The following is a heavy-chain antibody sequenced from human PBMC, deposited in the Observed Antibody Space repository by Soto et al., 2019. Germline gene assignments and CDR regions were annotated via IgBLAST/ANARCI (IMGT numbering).Heavy chain of an antibody. J-gene: IGHJ4*02. Sequence: GGSLRLSCAASGFTFSSYAMSWVRQAPGKGLEWVSGISGNGGGTYYADSVKGRFTISRDNSKNTLYLQMNSLRAEDTAVYYCAKDKSATASSEFDYWGQGSLVTVSS. CDR3: AKDKSATASSEFDY. D-gene: IGHD1-26*01. CDR2: ISGNGGGT. CDR1: GFTFSSYA. V-gene: IGHV3-23*01.